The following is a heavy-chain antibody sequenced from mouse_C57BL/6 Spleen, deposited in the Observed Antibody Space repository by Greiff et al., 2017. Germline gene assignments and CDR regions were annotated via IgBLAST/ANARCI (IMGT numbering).Heavy chain of an antibody. D-gene: IGHD2-4*01. CDR2: IDPSDSYT. CDR1: GYTFTSYW. Sequence: QVQLQQPGAELVMPGASVKLSCKASGYTFTSYWMHWVKQRPGQGLEWIGEIDPSDSYTNYNQKFKGKSTLTVDKSSSTAYMQLSSLTSEDSAVYYCARRGLRRDYYAMDYWGQGTSVTVSS. CDR3: ARRGLRRDYYAMDY. J-gene: IGHJ4*01. V-gene: IGHV1-69*01.